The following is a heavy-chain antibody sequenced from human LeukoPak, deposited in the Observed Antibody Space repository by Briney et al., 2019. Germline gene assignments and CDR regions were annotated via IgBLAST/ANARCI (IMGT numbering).Heavy chain of an antibody. D-gene: IGHD2-15*01. CDR3: ASCNGGNCYSFSDY. CDR2: INSDGSIT. J-gene: IGHJ4*02. Sequence: GGSLRLSCAASGFTFSSYSMNWVRQAPGKGLVWVSRINSDGSITTYADSVKGRFTISRDNAKNTLYLQMNSLRAEDTALYYCASCNGGNCYSFSDYWGQGTLVTVSS. CDR1: GFTFSSYS. V-gene: IGHV3-74*01.